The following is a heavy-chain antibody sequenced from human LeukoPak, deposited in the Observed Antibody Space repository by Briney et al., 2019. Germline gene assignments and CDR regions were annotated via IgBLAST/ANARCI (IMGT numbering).Heavy chain of an antibody. D-gene: IGHD4-17*01. CDR1: GFTFSSYW. CDR2: IKQGGSEK. V-gene: IGHV3-7*01. J-gene: IGHJ3*02. Sequence: GVSLRLSCAASGFTFSSYWMSWVRQAPGKGLEWVANIKQGGSEKYYVDSVKGRFTISRDNAKNSLYLQMNSLRAENTAVYYCARAERVPMTTVTSGAFDIWGQGTMVTVSS. CDR3: ARAERVPMTTVTSGAFDI.